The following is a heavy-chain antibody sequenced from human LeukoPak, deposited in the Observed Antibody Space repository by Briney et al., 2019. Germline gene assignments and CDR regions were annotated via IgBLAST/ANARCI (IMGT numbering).Heavy chain of an antibody. CDR1: GGSISSYY. V-gene: IGHV4-59*01. CDR2: IYYSGST. J-gene: IGHJ5*02. D-gene: IGHD6-19*01. CDR3: ARDLRISSGWSRYGWWFDP. Sequence: SETLSLTCTVSGGSISSYYWSWIRQPPGKGLEWIGYIYYSGSTNYNPSLKSRVTISVDTSKNQFSPKLSSVTAADTAVYYCARDLRISSGWSRYGWWFDPWGQGTLVTVSS.